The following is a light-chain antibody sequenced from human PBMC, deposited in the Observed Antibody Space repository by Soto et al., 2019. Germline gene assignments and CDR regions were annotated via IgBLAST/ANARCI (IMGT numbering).Light chain of an antibody. J-gene: IGKJ5*01. CDR3: QQYNNWPPIT. CDR1: QSISSG. Sequence: EIVMTQSPATLSASPGETVTLPCRASQSISSGLAWYQQKPGQAPKLLIYAASTRATGIPARFSGSGSGTEFTLIISSLQSEDFAVYYCQQYNNWPPITFGPGTRLDIK. CDR2: AAS. V-gene: IGKV3-15*01.